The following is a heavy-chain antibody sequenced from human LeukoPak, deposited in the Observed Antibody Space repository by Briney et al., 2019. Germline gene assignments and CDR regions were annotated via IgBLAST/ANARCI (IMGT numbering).Heavy chain of an antibody. CDR3: ARGYHSDAFDI. CDR2: IYTSGST. V-gene: IGHV4-61*02. Sequence: PSETLSLTCTVSGGSISSGSYYWSWIRQPAGKGPEWIGRIYTSGSTNYNPSLKSRVTISVDTSKNQFSLKLSSVTAADTAVYYCARGYHSDAFDIWGQGTMVTVSS. J-gene: IGHJ3*02. D-gene: IGHD2-2*01. CDR1: GGSISSGSYY.